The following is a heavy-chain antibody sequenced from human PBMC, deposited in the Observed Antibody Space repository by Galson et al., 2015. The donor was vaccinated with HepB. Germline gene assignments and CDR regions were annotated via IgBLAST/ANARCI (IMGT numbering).Heavy chain of an antibody. V-gene: IGHV3-30*04. D-gene: IGHD1-26*01. CDR3: AKVREPLVATWIGSFDI. Sequence: SLRLSCAASGFTFNNYAIHWVRQAPGKGLEWVAVISYDGNNKYYSDSVRGRFSISRDNSKNTLYLQMNSLRAEDTAVYYCAKVREPLVATWIGSFDIWGQGIMVTVSS. CDR1: GFTFNNYA. J-gene: IGHJ3*02. CDR2: ISYDGNNK.